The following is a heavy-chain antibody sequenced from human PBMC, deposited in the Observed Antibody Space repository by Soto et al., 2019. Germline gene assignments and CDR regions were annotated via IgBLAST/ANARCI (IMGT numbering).Heavy chain of an antibody. CDR3: ARASRYYWNYMMY. CDR1: GYTFSNDA. Sequence: QVQLVQSGAEVKKPGASVKVSCKTSGYTFSNDAITWVRQAPGQGLVWMGWVSAYNGNTNYAQKFKGRVTMTTDTSTSTAYMEIRSLRYDDTAVYFCARASRYYWNYMMYWGQGTLVTVSS. V-gene: IGHV1-18*01. J-gene: IGHJ4*02. CDR2: VSAYNGNT. D-gene: IGHD1-7*01.